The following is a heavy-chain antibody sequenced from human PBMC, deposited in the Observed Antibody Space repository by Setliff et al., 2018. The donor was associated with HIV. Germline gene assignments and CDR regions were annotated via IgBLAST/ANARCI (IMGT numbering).Heavy chain of an antibody. J-gene: IGHJ3*02. CDR3: ARDQTGVAAAAFGGGSAWSDEDFDI. D-gene: IGHD6-13*01. CDR2: IIPMYNIP. CDR1: GGTLSNYV. V-gene: IGHV1-69*13. Sequence: GASVKVSCKTSGGTLSNYVITWVRQAPGQGLEWMGMIIPMYNIPAYAQKFQGRVTFTADESTSTAYMELSSLSSEDTAVYYCARDQTGVAAAAFGGGSAWSDEDFDIWGQGTMVTVSS.